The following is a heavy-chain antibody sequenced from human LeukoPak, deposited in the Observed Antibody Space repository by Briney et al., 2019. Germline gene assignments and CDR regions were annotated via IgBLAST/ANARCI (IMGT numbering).Heavy chain of an antibody. Sequence: SETLSLTCTVSGGSISSYYWSWIRQPPGKGLEWIGYIYYSGSTNYNPSLKSRVTISVDTSKNQFSLKLSSVTAADTAVYYCARAVATIPPEPFDYWGQGTLVTVSS. J-gene: IGHJ4*02. CDR3: ARAVATIPPEPFDY. CDR1: GGSISSYY. CDR2: IYYSGST. D-gene: IGHD5-24*01. V-gene: IGHV4-59*01.